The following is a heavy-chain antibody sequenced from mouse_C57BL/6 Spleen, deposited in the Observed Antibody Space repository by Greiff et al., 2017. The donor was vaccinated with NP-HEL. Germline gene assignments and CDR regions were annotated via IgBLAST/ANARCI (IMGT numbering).Heavy chain of an antibody. Sequence: VQLQQSGAELVKPGASVKLSCKASGYTFTEYTIHWVKQRSGQGLEWIGWFYPGSGSIKYNEKFKDKATLTADKSSSTVYMELSRLTSEDSAVYFCARHEEAPGLRRNYAMDYWGQGTSVTVSS. V-gene: IGHV1-62-2*01. CDR3: ARHEEAPGLRRNYAMDY. J-gene: IGHJ4*01. CDR2: FYPGSGSI. CDR1: GYTFTEYT. D-gene: IGHD3-1*01.